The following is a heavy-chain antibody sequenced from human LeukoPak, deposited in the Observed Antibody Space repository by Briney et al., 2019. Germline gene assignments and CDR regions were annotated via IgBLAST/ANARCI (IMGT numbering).Heavy chain of an antibody. CDR1: GFTFSSYS. V-gene: IGHV3-21*01. CDR3: ARDNDFWGGSQCWVDP. CDR2: ISSSSSYI. D-gene: IGHD3-3*01. Sequence: GGSLRLSCAASGFTFSSYSMNWVPHAPGKGLEWVSSISSSSSYIYYADSVKGRFTISRDNAKHSLYLQMNTLRAEDTAVYYWARDNDFWGGSQCWVDPWGQGTLVTVSS. J-gene: IGHJ5*02.